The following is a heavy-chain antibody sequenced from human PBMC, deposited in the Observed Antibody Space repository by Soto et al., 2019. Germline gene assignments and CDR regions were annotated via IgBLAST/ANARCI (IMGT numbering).Heavy chain of an antibody. CDR1: GYTFSSRG. V-gene: IGHV1-18*01. D-gene: IGHD1-26*01. CDR2: MTVRNGNP. Sequence: QVQLVQSGAEVKKPGASLKVSCKASGYTFSSRGISWVRQAPGQGLEWMGWMTVRNGNPYYAQKFQDRVTMTTDTSTRTAYMEVRSLRSDDTAVYYCARPLPGAGAGAFDIWGQGTMVIVSS. CDR3: ARPLPGAGAGAFDI. J-gene: IGHJ3*02.